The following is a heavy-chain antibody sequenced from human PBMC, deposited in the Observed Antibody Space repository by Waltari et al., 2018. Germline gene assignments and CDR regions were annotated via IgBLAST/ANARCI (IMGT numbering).Heavy chain of an antibody. CDR1: GFTFRRYW. J-gene: IGHJ4*02. V-gene: IGHV3-7*01. CDR3: ATLSKTLVDC. Sequence: EAQLVESGGGLVQPGGSLRLSCAASGFTFRRYWMSWVRQAPGKGLEWVANIKQDGSEKYYVDSVKGRFTISRDNDKNSLYLQMNSLGAEDTAVYYCATLSKTLVDCWGQGTLVTVSS. D-gene: IGHD2-21*01. CDR2: IKQDGSEK.